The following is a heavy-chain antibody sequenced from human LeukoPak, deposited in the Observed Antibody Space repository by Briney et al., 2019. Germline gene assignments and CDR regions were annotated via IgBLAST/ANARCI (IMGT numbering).Heavy chain of an antibody. CDR3: AREGIAVALDY. D-gene: IGHD6-19*01. CDR2: ISYDGSNK. CDR1: GFTFSSYA. J-gene: IGHJ4*02. Sequence: GRSLRLSCAASGFTFSSYAMHWVRRATGKGLEWVAVISYDGSNKYYADSVKGRFTISRDNSENTLYLQMNSLRAEDTAVYYCAREGIAVALDYWGQGTLVTVSS. V-gene: IGHV3-30*04.